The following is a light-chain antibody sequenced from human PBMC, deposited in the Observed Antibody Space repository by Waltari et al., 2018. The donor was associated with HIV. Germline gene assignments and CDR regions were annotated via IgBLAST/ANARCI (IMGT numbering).Light chain of an antibody. J-gene: IGLJ1*01. Sequence: QSVLSQPPSASGTAGQRVTISCSLTNSHIRNHSVFWYHQPPDAPPTLLIYTNTKRPSGVADRFSGSKSGTSASLAISGLRSDDEAVYYCAVWDDSLSGPYVFGSGTEVTVL. CDR1: NSHIRNHS. V-gene: IGLV1-47*01. CDR2: TNT. CDR3: AVWDDSLSGPYV.